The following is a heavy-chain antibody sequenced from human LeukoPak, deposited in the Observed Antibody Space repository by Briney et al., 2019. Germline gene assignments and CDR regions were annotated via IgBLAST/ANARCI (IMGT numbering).Heavy chain of an antibody. V-gene: IGHV3-74*03. D-gene: IGHD4-23*01. CDR1: GFTLSNYW. CDR2: INNDGSNA. J-gene: IGHJ4*02. CDR3: AMTTVGFDY. Sequence: PSGGPLRLSCAASGFTLSNYWMHWVRQAPGKGLIWVSRINNDGSNAAYADSVKGRFTTSRDNAKNTLYLQMNSLRAEDTAVYYCAMTTVGFDYWGQGALVTVSS.